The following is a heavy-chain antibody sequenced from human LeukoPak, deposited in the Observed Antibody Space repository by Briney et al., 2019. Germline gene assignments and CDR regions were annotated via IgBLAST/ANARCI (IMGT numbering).Heavy chain of an antibody. J-gene: IGHJ3*01. CDR3: ARESPQAPDAFDP. V-gene: IGHV4-59*01. CDR1: GGSISSYY. Sequence: SETMSLTCTVSGGSISSYYWSWIRQPPGKGLAWIGYIYYSGSTNYNPSLKSRVTISVDTSKNQFSLKLSSVTAADTAVYYCARESPQAPDAFDPCAQGTMVTVSS. CDR2: IYYSGST.